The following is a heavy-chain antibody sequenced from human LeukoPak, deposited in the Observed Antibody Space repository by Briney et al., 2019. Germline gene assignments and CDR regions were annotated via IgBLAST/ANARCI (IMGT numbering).Heavy chain of an antibody. CDR1: GGSISSYY. Sequence: SETLSLTCTVSGGSISSYYWSWIRQPPGKGLEWIGYIYYSGSTDYNPSLKSRVTISVDTSKNQFSLKLSSVTAADTAVYYCARDHNFWSGYYTPWGQGTLVTVSS. D-gene: IGHD3-3*01. CDR2: IYYSGST. CDR3: ARDHNFWSGYYTP. J-gene: IGHJ4*02. V-gene: IGHV4-59*01.